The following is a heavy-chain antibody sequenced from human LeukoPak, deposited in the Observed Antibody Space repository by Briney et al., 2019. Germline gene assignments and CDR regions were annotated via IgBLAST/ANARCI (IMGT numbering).Heavy chain of an antibody. Sequence: GASVKVSCKASGYTYTSYDINWVRQATGQGLEWMGWMNPNSGNTGYAQKFQGRVTMTRNTSISTAYMELSSLRSEDTAVYYCARGPRGRRYSSSWYGFDYWGQGTLVTVSS. CDR2: MNPNSGNT. CDR3: ARGPRGRRYSSSWYGFDY. J-gene: IGHJ4*02. V-gene: IGHV1-8*01. CDR1: GYTYTSYD. D-gene: IGHD6-13*01.